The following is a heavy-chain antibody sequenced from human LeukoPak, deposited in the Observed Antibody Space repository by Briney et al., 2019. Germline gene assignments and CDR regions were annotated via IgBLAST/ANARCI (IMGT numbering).Heavy chain of an antibody. CDR3: ARVPQWLGYFQH. J-gene: IGHJ1*01. CDR2: INTYNGNT. V-gene: IGHV1-18*01. CDR1: GYTFTSYG. D-gene: IGHD6-19*01. Sequence: ASVKVSCKASGYTFTSYGINWVRQAPGQGLEWMGWINTYNGNTNYTQKFQGRVTMTTDTSTSTAYMELRSLRSDDTAVYYCARVPQWLGYFQHWGQGTLVTVSS.